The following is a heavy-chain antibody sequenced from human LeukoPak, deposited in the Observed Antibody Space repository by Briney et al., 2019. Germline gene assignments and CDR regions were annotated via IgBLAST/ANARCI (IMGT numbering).Heavy chain of an antibody. CDR3: ARKNEQGVTDF. Sequence: PGRSLRLSCAASGFTFTCCGMHWVRQAPGKGLEWLAVISYHGSNIYYADSVKGRFTISRDNSKNTAFLQMNSLRPEDTALYYCARKNEQGVTDFWGQGALVTVSA. D-gene: IGHD1-1*01. J-gene: IGHJ4*02. CDR1: GFTFTCCG. CDR2: ISYHGSNI. V-gene: IGHV3-30*03.